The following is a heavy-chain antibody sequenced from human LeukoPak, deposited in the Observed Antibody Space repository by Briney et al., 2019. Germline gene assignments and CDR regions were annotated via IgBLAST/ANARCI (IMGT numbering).Heavy chain of an antibody. D-gene: IGHD6-13*01. CDR3: AKDRSIAAGDDAFDI. Sequence: GGTLRLSCAASGFTFSSYGMSWVRQAPGKGLEGVSHISGSGISTYYADSVKGRFTFSRDNSKNTLYLQMNSLRAEDTAVYYCAKDRSIAAGDDAFDIWGKGTTVTVSS. J-gene: IGHJ3*02. CDR1: GFTFSSYG. CDR2: ISGSGIST. V-gene: IGHV3-23*01.